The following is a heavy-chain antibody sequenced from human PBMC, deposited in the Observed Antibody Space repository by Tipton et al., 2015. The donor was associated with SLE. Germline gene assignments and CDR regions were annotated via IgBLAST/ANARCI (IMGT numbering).Heavy chain of an antibody. J-gene: IGHJ4*02. D-gene: IGHD3-10*01. CDR3: ATTSGSALDY. Sequence: VQLVQSGAEVKKPGDSLKISCKGSAYNFTTYWIAWVRQMPGKGLEWMGIIYPGDSDIRYSPSFQGQVTISADESITTAYLQWSSLKASDTAMYYCATTSGSALDYWGQGTLVTVSS. CDR2: IYPGDSDI. V-gene: IGHV5-51*03. CDR1: AYNFTTYW.